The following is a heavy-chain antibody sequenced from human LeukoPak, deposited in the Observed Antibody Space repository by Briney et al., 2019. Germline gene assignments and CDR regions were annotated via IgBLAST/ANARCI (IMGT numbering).Heavy chain of an antibody. J-gene: IGHJ4*02. CDR3: GTGDPRFDY. CDR1: GFSFSTYS. CDR2: ISSGSSAI. V-gene: IGHV3-48*01. Sequence: PGGSLRLSCAASGFSFSTYSMNWVRQAPGKGLQWVSYISSGSSAIYYTDSVKRRFTITRDDAKNSVYLQMNSLRTEDTAVYYCGTGDPRFDYWGQGILVTVSS. D-gene: IGHD7-27*01.